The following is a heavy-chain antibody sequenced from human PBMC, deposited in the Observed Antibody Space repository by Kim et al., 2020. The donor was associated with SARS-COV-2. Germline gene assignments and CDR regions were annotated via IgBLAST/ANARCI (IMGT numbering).Heavy chain of an antibody. J-gene: IGHJ4*02. CDR2: YI. D-gene: IGHD1-1*01. V-gene: IGHV3-21*01. Sequence: YIYYADSVKGRFTISRDNAKNSLYLQMNSLRAEDTAVYYCARDRRWNDDYWGQGTLVTVSS. CDR3: ARDRRWNDDY.